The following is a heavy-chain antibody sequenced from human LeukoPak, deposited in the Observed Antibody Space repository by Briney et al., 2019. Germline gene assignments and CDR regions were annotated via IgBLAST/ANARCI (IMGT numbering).Heavy chain of an antibody. V-gene: IGHV4-4*02. D-gene: IGHD3-10*01. J-gene: IGHJ4*02. CDR1: GGSISTSNW. Sequence: SETLSLTCAVSGGSISTSNWWNWVRRSPGKGLEWIGEIYHSGITRYNPSLKSRVTISVDKSNNQISLKLTSVTAADTAVYHCAREIDYYGSGMGYWGQGTLVTVSS. CDR2: IYHSGIT. CDR3: AREIDYYGSGMGY.